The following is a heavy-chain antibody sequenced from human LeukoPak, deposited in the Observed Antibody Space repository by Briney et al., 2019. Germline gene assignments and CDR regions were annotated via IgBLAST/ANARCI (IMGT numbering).Heavy chain of an antibody. CDR1: GGSFSGYY. V-gene: IGHV4-34*01. D-gene: IGHD3-10*01. CDR2: INHSGST. J-gene: IGHJ4*02. Sequence: SETPSLTCAVYGGSFSGYYWSWIRQPPGKGLEWIGEINHSGSTNYNPSLKSRVTMSVDTSKNQSSLKLSSVTAADTAVYYCASLPQISGSLFDYWGQGTLVTVSS. CDR3: ASLPQISGSLFDY.